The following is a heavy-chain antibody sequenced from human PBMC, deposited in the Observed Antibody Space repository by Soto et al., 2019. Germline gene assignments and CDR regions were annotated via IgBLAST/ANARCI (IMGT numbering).Heavy chain of an antibody. CDR3: ARSRYCTNGVCYGEYNWFDP. CDR2: ISSSSSYI. J-gene: IGHJ5*02. D-gene: IGHD2-8*01. Sequence: GSLRLSCAASGFTFSSYSMNWVRQAPGKGLEWVSSISSSSSYIYYADSVKGRFTISRDNAKNSLYLQMNSLRAEDTAVYYCARSRYCTNGVCYGEYNWFDPWGQGTLVTVSS. V-gene: IGHV3-21*01. CDR1: GFTFSSYS.